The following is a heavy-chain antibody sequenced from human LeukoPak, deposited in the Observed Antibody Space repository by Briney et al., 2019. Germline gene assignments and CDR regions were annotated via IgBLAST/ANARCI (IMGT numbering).Heavy chain of an antibody. Sequence: ASAKVSCTASDFSFTSYGMSWVRQAPGPGLEWMGWISAYNGSTKYAQKLQGRVTMTTDTSTGTAYMELRSLRPDDTAVYYCARDLTSNVAVTEYHYYAMDVWGQGTTVTVSS. J-gene: IGHJ6*02. CDR3: ARDLTSNVAVTEYHYYAMDV. D-gene: IGHD6-19*01. CDR1: DFSFTSYG. CDR2: ISAYNGST. V-gene: IGHV1-18*01.